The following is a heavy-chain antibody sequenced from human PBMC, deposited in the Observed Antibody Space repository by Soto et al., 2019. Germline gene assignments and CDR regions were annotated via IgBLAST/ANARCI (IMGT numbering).Heavy chain of an antibody. CDR2: INHSGST. D-gene: IGHD6-19*01. J-gene: IGHJ4*02. CDR1: GGSFSGYY. V-gene: IGHV4-34*01. CDR3: ARVSVGEQWLVDY. Sequence: SETLSLTCAVYGGSFSGYYWSWIRQPPGKGLEWIGEINHSGSTSYNPSLKSRVTISVDTSKNQFSLKLSSVTAADTAVYYCARVSVGEQWLVDYWGQGTLVPVSS.